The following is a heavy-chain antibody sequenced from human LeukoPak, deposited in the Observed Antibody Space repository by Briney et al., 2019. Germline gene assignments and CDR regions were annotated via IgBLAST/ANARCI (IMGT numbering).Heavy chain of an antibody. D-gene: IGHD5-12*01. V-gene: IGHV3-33*01. J-gene: IGHJ5*02. Sequence: GGSLRLSCAASGFTFSSYGMHWVRQAPGKGLEWVAAIWYDGSNKYYADSVKGRFTISRDNSKNTLYLQMNSLRAEDTAVYYCASGAEGYVFDPWGQGTLVTVSS. CDR3: ASGAEGYVFDP. CDR1: GFTFSSYG. CDR2: IWYDGSNK.